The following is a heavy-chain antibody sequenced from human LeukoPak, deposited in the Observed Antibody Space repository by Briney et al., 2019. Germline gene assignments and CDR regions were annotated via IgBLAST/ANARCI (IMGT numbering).Heavy chain of an antibody. CDR2: IYYSGSP. CDR3: ATESVRFQAFDI. D-gene: IGHD3-3*01. CDR1: SDSISSYY. V-gene: IGHV4-59*01. Sequence: SETLSLTCTVSSDSISSYYWNWIRQPPGKGLEWIGYIYYSGSPNYNPSLRSRVAISVDTSKNQFSLKLSSVTAADTAVYYCATESVRFQAFDIWGRGTMVTVSS. J-gene: IGHJ3*02.